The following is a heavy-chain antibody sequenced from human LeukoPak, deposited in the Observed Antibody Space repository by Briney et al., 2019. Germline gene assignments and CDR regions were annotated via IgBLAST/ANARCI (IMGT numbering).Heavy chain of an antibody. J-gene: IGHJ4*02. Sequence: PGGSLKLSCAASGFTFSDSGMHWVRQAPGKGLEWVGRIKSKTDGGTTDYAAPVKGRFTISRDDSQNTLYLQMNSLKTEDTAVYYCTTGAPRAYSGSYSNCWGQGALVTVSS. CDR3: TTGAPRAYSGSYSNC. CDR1: GFTFSDSG. CDR2: IKSKTDGGTT. D-gene: IGHD1-26*01. V-gene: IGHV3-15*01.